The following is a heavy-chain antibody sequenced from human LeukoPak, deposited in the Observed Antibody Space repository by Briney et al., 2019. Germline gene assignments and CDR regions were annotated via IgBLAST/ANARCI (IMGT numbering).Heavy chain of an antibody. Sequence: PGGPLRLSCAASRFTHSRYDMTWVREAPGKGLEGVSAICASGGSTYYADSVKGRLTIYRDNSKNTLFLENNSLRAEDTGVYYCAKVISSSCGIGGYWGQGALVTVSS. V-gene: IGHV3-23*01. CDR2: ICASGGST. CDR3: AKVISSSCGIGGY. CDR1: RFTHSRYD. D-gene: IGHD6-13*01. J-gene: IGHJ4*02.